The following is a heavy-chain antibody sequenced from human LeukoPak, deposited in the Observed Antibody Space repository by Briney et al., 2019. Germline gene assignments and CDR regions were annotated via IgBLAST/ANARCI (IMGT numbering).Heavy chain of an antibody. J-gene: IGHJ4*02. CDR2: INPNSGGT. D-gene: IGHD5-12*01. V-gene: IGHV1-2*02. Sequence: ASVKVSCKASGYTFTGYYMHWVRQAPGQGLEWMGWINPNSGGTNYAQNFQGRVTMTRDTSFSTAYMELSRLRSDDTAVYYCARMLNGAYDVWGQGTLVTVSS. CDR1: GYTFTGYY. CDR3: ARMLNGAYDV.